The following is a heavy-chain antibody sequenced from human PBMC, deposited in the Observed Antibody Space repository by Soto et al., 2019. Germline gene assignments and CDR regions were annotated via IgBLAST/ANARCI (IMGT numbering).Heavy chain of an antibody. Sequence: QVQLVQSGAEVKKPGSSVKVSCKASGGTFGSYAFSWVRQAPGQGLEWMGGIIPVSGAAHYAQKFQGRVTFPADESKSTAYMELSSRSSQDTAVYFWATALGCRSPSCPLDYWGQGTRVIVSS. J-gene: IGHJ4*02. V-gene: IGHV1-69*01. CDR3: ATALGCRSPSCPLDY. D-gene: IGHD2-2*01. CDR2: IIPVSGAA. CDR1: GGTFGSYA.